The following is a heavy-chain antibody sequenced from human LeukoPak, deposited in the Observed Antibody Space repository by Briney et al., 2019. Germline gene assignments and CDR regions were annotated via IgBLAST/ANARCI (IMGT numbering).Heavy chain of an antibody. Sequence: KASETLSLTCTVSGGSISSYYWSWIRQPPGKGLEWIGYIYYSGSTNYNPSLKSRVTISVDTSKNQFSLKLSSVTAADTAVYYCARGSGMVRGVIIGLGVGAAFDIWGQGTMVTVSS. CDR2: IYYSGST. D-gene: IGHD3-10*01. CDR3: ARGSGMVRGVIIGLGVGAAFDI. J-gene: IGHJ3*02. V-gene: IGHV4-59*01. CDR1: GGSISSYY.